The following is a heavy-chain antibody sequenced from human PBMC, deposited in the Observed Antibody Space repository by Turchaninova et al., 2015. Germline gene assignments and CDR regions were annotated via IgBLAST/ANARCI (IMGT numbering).Heavy chain of an antibody. V-gene: IGHV4-38-2*01. CDR1: GYSMSNGYY. CDR3: ARAVAFFGGTNCRSYFDF. J-gene: IGHJ4*02. D-gene: IGHD2-2*01. Sequence: QVQLQESGPRLVKPSETLSLTCDVSGYSMSNGYYWGWIGQPPGKGLDGIGRISHSGATSYNQSPRSRTTLSVDQSNTHLSSKMPSVPAGDTAVYYWARAVAFFGGTNCRSYFDFWGQGTLVTVSS. CDR2: ISHSGAT.